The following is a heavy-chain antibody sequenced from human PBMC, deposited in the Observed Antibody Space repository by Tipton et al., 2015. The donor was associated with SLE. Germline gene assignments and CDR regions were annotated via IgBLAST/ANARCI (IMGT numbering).Heavy chain of an antibody. Sequence: TLSLTCTVSGGSISSYYWSWIRQPPEKGLEWIGYIYYSGSTNYNPSLKSRVTISVDTSKNQFSLKLSSVTAADTAVYYCASGRAVAGGDYFDYWGQGTLVTVSS. J-gene: IGHJ4*02. CDR2: IYYSGST. D-gene: IGHD6-19*01. CDR3: ASGRAVAGGDYFDY. CDR1: GGSISSYY. V-gene: IGHV4-59*01.